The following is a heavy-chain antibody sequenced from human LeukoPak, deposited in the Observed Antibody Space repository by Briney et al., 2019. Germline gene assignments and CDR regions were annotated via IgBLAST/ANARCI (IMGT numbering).Heavy chain of an antibody. Sequence: VSVKVSCKASGHTFTGYYMHWVRQAPGQGLEWMGWINPNSGGTNYAQKFQGRVTMTRDTSISTAYMELSRLRSDDTAVYYCARNYYDSSGYLNYFDYWGQGTLVTVSS. V-gene: IGHV1-2*02. J-gene: IGHJ4*02. D-gene: IGHD3-22*01. CDR1: GHTFTGYY. CDR2: INPNSGGT. CDR3: ARNYYDSSGYLNYFDY.